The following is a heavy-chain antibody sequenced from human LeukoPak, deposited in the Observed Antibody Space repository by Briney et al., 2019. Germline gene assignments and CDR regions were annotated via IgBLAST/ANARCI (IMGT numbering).Heavy chain of an antibody. J-gene: IGHJ3*02. CDR2: IYDSVTT. Sequence: SETVSLTCTVSGGSISNFYWRWIRQPPGQGLEWIEYIYDSVTTKYNPSLRSRVTISVDTSKNQFSLNLCSVTAADTAVYYCARRLYDGFDIWGQGTMVTVSS. V-gene: IGHV4-59*01. CDR1: GGSISNFY. D-gene: IGHD2-8*01. CDR3: ARRLYDGFDI.